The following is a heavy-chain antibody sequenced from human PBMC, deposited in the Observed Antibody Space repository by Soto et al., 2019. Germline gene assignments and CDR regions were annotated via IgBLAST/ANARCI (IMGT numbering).Heavy chain of an antibody. CDR3: ARQSEGWSGYREFNWFDP. CDR1: GYSFTSYW. V-gene: IGHV5-51*01. D-gene: IGHD3-3*01. J-gene: IGHJ5*02. Sequence: PGESLKISCKGSGYSFTSYWIGWVRQMPGKGLEWMGIIYPGDSDTRYSPSFQGQVTISADKSISTAYLQWSSLKASDTAMYYCARQSEGWSGYREFNWFDPWGQGTLVTVSS. CDR2: IYPGDSDT.